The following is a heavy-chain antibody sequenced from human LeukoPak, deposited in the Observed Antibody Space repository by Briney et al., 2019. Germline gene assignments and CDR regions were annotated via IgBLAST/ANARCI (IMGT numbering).Heavy chain of an antibody. V-gene: IGHV3-23*01. CDR1: GFTFSDYA. CDR2: ITGNGGGT. Sequence: PGGSLILSCAASGFTFSDYAMSWVRQAPGKGLEWVSSITGNGGGTHYADSVKGRFSISRDNSRNALFLQVTSLRAEDTAVFYCAELTADTMVRGVTADYWGQGTLVTVSS. CDR3: AELTADTMVRGVTADY. D-gene: IGHD3-10*01. J-gene: IGHJ4*02.